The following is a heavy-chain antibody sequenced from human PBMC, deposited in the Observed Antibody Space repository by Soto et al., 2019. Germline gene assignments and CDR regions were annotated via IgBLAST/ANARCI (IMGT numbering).Heavy chain of an antibody. CDR2: ISAYNGNT. V-gene: IGHV1-18*04. J-gene: IGHJ6*02. CDR3: ARGSRYSSTSYGMDV. Sequence: GASGKVSCNASGYTFTSYGISWVLQAPGQGLEWMGWISAYNGNTNYAQKLQGRVTMTTDTSTSTAYMELRSLRSDDTAVYYCARGSRYSSTSYGMDVWGQGTTVTVSS. D-gene: IGHD6-13*01. CDR1: GYTFTSYG.